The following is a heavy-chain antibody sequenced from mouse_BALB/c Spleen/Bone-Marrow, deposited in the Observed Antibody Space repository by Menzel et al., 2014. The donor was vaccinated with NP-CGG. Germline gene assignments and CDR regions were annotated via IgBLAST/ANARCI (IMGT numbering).Heavy chain of an antibody. CDR1: GYAFTNYL. V-gene: IGHV1-54*01. Sequence: VQLQQSGAELVRPGTSVKVSCKASGYAFTNYLIEWVKQRPGQGLEWIGVINPGSGGTNYNEKFKGKATLTADKSSSTAYMQLRSLTSDDSAVYFCARHYYGAMDYWGQGTSVTVSS. J-gene: IGHJ4*01. CDR3: ARHYYGAMDY. D-gene: IGHD1-2*01. CDR2: INPGSGGT.